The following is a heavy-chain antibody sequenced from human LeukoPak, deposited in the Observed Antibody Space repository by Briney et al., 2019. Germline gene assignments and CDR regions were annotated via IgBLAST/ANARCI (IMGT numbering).Heavy chain of an antibody. CDR2: INSDGSST. CDR3: ARDLGNDYDLWSGYYTFDY. D-gene: IGHD3-3*01. J-gene: IGHJ4*02. V-gene: IGHV3-74*01. CDR1: GFTFSSYW. Sequence: SGGSLRLSCAASGFTFSSYWMHWVRQAPGKGLVWVSRINSDGSSTSYADSVKGRFTISRDNAKNTLYLQMNSLRAEDTAVYYCARDLGNDYDLWSGYYTFDYWGQGTLVTVSS.